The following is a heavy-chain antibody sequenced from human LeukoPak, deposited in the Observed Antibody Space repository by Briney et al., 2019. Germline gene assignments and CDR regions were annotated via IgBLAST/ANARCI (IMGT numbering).Heavy chain of an antibody. J-gene: IGHJ4*02. CDR3: ARDRSVGYSYGHFDY. V-gene: IGHV4-59*01. CDR2: IYYSGST. D-gene: IGHD5-18*01. Sequence: SETLSLTCTVSGGSISSYYWSWIRQPPGKGLEWIGYIYYSGSTNYNPSLKSRVTISVDTSKNQFSLKLSSVTAADTAVYYCARDRSVGYSYGHFDYWGQGTLVTVSP. CDR1: GGSISSYY.